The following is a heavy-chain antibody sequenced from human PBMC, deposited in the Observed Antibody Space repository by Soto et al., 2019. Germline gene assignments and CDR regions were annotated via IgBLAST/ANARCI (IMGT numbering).Heavy chain of an antibody. J-gene: IGHJ4*02. CDR1: GGSISSGGYY. CDR2: IYYSGST. D-gene: IGHD5-12*01. CDR3: ARALQGDGYTFDY. Sequence: QVQLQESGPGLVKPSQTLSLTCTVSGGSISSGGYYWSWIRQHPGKGLEWIGYIYYSGSTYYNPALKSRVXXSXEXCKNQFSLKLSAVTAADTAVYYCARALQGDGYTFDYWGQGILVTVSS. V-gene: IGHV4-31*03.